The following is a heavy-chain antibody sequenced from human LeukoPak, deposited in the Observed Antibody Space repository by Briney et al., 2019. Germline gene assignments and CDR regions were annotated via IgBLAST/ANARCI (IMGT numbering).Heavy chain of an antibody. CDR1: GASISSYY. V-gene: IGHV4-59*01. D-gene: IGHD5-12*01. CDR3: ARDIRLGY. Sequence: PSETLSLTCTVSGASISSYYWSWIRQPPGKGLEWIGYIYYSGSTNYNPSLKSRVTISVDTSKNQFSLKLSSVTAAVTAVYYCARDIRLGYWGQGTLVTVSS. J-gene: IGHJ4*02. CDR2: IYYSGST.